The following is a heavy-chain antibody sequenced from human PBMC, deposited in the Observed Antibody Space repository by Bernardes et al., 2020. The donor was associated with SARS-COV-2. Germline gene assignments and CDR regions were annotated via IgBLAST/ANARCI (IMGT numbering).Heavy chain of an antibody. V-gene: IGHV4-59*01. CDR1: GGSISSYY. J-gene: IGHJ6*02. D-gene: IGHD7-27*01. CDR2: IYYSGST. CDR3: ARGLTGDYLEIYYYYGMDV. Sequence: SETLSLTCTVSGGSISSYYWSWIRQPPGKGLEWIGYIYYSGSTNYNPSLKSRVTISVDTSKNQFSLKLSSVTAADTAVYYCARGLTGDYLEIYYYYGMDVWGQGTTVTVSS.